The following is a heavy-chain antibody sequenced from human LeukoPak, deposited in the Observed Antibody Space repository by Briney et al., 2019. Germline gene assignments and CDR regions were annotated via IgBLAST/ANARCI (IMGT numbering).Heavy chain of an antibody. CDR2: INPNSGGT. Sequence: ASVKVSCKASGYTFTGYYMHWVRQAPGQGLEWMGWINPNSGGTNYAQRFQGRFTMTRDTSISTAYMELSRLRSDDTAVYYCARDSGNLKGNWFDPWGQGTLVTVSS. CDR3: ARDSGNLKGNWFDP. J-gene: IGHJ5*02. CDR1: GYTFTGYY. D-gene: IGHD1-26*01. V-gene: IGHV1-2*02.